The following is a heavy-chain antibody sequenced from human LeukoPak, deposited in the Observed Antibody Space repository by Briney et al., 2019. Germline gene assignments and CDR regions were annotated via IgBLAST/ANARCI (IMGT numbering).Heavy chain of an antibody. D-gene: IGHD1-26*01. CDR3: GRDLGGRGGA. Sequence: GRPLRLSCAASGFTFSSYGMHWVRQAPGKGLEWVAVIWYDGSNKYYADSVKGRFTISRDDSKNTLYLQMNSLRAEDTAVYYCGRDLGGRGGAWGQGTLVTVSS. J-gene: IGHJ5*02. CDR2: IWYDGSNK. V-gene: IGHV3-33*01. CDR1: GFTFSSYG.